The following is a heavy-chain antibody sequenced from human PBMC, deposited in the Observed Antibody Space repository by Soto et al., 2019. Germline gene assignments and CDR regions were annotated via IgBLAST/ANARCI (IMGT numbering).Heavy chain of an antibody. Sequence: SETLSLTCAVSSGSISSSNWWSWVRQPPGKGLEWIGEIYHSGSTNYNPSLKSRVTISVDKSKNQFSLKLSSVTAADTAVYYCAKIVRYYYYMDVWGKGTTVTVSS. D-gene: IGHD3-16*02. CDR2: IYHSGST. J-gene: IGHJ6*03. CDR1: SGSISSSNW. CDR3: AKIVRYYYYMDV. V-gene: IGHV4-4*02.